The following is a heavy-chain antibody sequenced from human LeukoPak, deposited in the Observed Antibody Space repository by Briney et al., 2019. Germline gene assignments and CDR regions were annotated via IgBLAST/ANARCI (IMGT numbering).Heavy chain of an antibody. D-gene: IGHD4-17*01. V-gene: IGHV3-23*01. CDR3: AKRLDPCYGDYRGFSSGLDY. Sequence: GGSLRLSCAASGFTFSSYAMSWVRQAPGKGLEWVSAISGSGGSTYYADSVKGRFTISRDNSKNTLYLQMNSLRAEDTAVYYCAKRLDPCYGDYRGFSSGLDYWGQGTLVTVSS. CDR2: ISGSGGST. CDR1: GFTFSSYA. J-gene: IGHJ4*02.